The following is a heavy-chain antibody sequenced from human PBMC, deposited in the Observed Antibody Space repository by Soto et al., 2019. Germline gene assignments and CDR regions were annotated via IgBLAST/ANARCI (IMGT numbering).Heavy chain of an antibody. CDR2: ISGSGGST. Sequence: GGSLRLSCAASGFTFSSYAMSWVRQAPGKGLEWVSAISGSGGSTYYADSVKGRFTISRDNSKNTLYLQMNSLRAEDTAVYYCAKNGGRYYDFWSGYYLIDYWGQGTLVTVSS. D-gene: IGHD3-3*01. J-gene: IGHJ4*02. CDR3: AKNGGRYYDFWSGYYLIDY. CDR1: GFTFSSYA. V-gene: IGHV3-23*01.